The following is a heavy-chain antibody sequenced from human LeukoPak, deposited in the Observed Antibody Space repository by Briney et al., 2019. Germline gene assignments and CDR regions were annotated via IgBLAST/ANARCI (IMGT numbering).Heavy chain of an antibody. Sequence: GASVKVSFKASGYTFTDYYMHLVRQAPGQGLEWMGWINPKSGGANSAQKFQGRVTMTRDTSISTAYMELSRLRSDDTAMYYCARDYIAMAGTGFDYWGQGTLVTVSS. CDR2: INPKSGGA. CDR3: ARDYIAMAGTGFDY. CDR1: GYTFTDYY. V-gene: IGHV1-2*02. J-gene: IGHJ4*02. D-gene: IGHD6-19*01.